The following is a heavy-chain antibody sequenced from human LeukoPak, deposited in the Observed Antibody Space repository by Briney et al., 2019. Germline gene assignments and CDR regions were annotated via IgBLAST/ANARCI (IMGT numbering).Heavy chain of an antibody. V-gene: IGHV3-33*03. Sequence: GGSLRLSCAASGFMFSSFVMHWVRQAPGKGLEWVALIWHDGSDIYYADSVKGRFTISRDNSKNTLSLQMHSLRTEDTAMYYCVKDHLVRGVMAYWGQGTLVSVS. CDR2: IWHDGSDI. CDR1: GFMFSSFV. J-gene: IGHJ4*02. D-gene: IGHD3-10*01. CDR3: VKDHLVRGVMAY.